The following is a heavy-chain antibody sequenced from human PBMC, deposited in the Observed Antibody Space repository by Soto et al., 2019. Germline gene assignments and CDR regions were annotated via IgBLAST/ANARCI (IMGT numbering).Heavy chain of an antibody. CDR1: GYTLSGYF. CDR2: INPKSGGT. CDR3: AKESSSGWSPFDS. D-gene: IGHD6-19*01. Sequence: SVKVSCKASGYTLSGYFMHWVRQAPGQGLEWMGWINPKSGGTNYAQNFQGRVTLTRDTSITTAYMEVKGLRSDDTAVYYCAKESSSGWSPFDSWGQGTLVTVSS. V-gene: IGHV1-2*02. J-gene: IGHJ4*02.